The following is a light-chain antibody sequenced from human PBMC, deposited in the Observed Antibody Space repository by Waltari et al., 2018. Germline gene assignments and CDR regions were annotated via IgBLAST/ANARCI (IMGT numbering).Light chain of an antibody. J-gene: IGKJ2*01. Sequence: EIVLTQSPGTLSLSPGDRATLSCRASQSVSSSYLAWYQQKPGQAPRLLIYGASSRATGIPDRFSGSGSGTDFTLTISRLEPKDFAVYYCQQYGSSPLYTFGQGTKLEIK. CDR3: QQYGSSPLYT. CDR1: QSVSSSY. CDR2: GAS. V-gene: IGKV3-20*01.